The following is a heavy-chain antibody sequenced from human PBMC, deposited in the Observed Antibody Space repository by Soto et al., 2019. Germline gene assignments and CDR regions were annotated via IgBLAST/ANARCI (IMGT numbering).Heavy chain of an antibody. V-gene: IGHV3-30-3*01. CDR2: ISYDGSNK. D-gene: IGHD3-22*01. Sequence: GWSLRRSSAASGFTFSSYAMHRVRQAPGKGLEWVAVISYDGSNKYYADSVKGRFTISRDTSKNTLYLQMNSLRAEDTAVYYCARDRSYYDSSGYPRGFDYWGQGTLVTVSS. J-gene: IGHJ4*02. CDR3: ARDRSYYDSSGYPRGFDY. CDR1: GFTFSSYA.